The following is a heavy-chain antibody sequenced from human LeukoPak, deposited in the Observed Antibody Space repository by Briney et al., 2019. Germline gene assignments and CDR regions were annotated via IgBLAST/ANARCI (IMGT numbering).Heavy chain of an antibody. D-gene: IGHD3-22*01. CDR2: ISAYNGNT. Sequence: ASVKVSCKASGYTFTSYGISWVRERPGQGLEWMGWISAYNGNTNYAQKLQGRVTMTTDTSTSTAYMELRSLRSDDTAVYYCARDRGYYDSSGYYSRDAFDIWGQGTMVTVSS. CDR3: ARDRGYYDSSGYYSRDAFDI. J-gene: IGHJ3*02. CDR1: GYTFTSYG. V-gene: IGHV1-18*01.